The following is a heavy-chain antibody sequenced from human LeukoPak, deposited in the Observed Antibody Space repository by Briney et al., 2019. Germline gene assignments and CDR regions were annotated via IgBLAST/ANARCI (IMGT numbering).Heavy chain of an antibody. V-gene: IGHV4-61*02. D-gene: IGHD3-22*01. CDR2: IYTSGST. Sequence: SETLSLTCTVSGGSISSGSYYWSWIRQPAGKGLEWIGRIYTSGSTNYNPSLKSRVTISVDTSKNQFSLKLSSVTAADTAVYCCTRGSIAYYYMDVWGKGTTVTISS. CDR3: TRGSIAYYYMDV. J-gene: IGHJ6*03. CDR1: GGSISSGSYY.